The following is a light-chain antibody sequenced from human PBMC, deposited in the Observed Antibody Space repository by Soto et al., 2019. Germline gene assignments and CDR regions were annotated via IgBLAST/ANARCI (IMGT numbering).Light chain of an antibody. CDR2: GNS. J-gene: IGLJ3*02. V-gene: IGLV1-40*01. CDR1: SSNIGAGYD. Sequence: QSVLTQPPSVSGAPGQRVTISCTGSSSNIGAGYDVHWYQQRPGTAPKLLIYGNSKRPSGVPDRFSGSKSGTSASLAITGLQAEDEADYYCQAYYSSLSGWVFGGGTKVTV. CDR3: QAYYSSLSGWV.